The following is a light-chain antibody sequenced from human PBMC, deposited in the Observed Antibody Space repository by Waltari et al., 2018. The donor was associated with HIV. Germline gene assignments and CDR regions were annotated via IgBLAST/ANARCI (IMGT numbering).Light chain of an antibody. CDR1: TGAVTSGHH. V-gene: IGLV7-46*01. Sequence: QAVVTQEPSLTVSPGGTVTLTCGSSTGAVTSGHHPYWFQQKSGQAPRTLIYYTNNNPSSTPARFSGSLLGGKAALTLSGAQPEDEADYCCLLSYAGARPVVFGGGTKLTVL. CDR3: LLSYAGARPVV. CDR2: YTN. J-gene: IGLJ2*01.